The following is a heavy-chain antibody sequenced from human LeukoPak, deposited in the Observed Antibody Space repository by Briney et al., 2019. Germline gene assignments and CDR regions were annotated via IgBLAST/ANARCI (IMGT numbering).Heavy chain of an antibody. D-gene: IGHD3-10*02. CDR3: AELGITMIGGV. Sequence: PGGSLRLSCVASGFTFSSYSMNWVRQAPGKGLEWVSYITNGSSTIYYADSVKGRFTVSRDNAKNSLYLQMNSLRAEDTAVYYCAELGITMIGGVWGKGTTVTISS. J-gene: IGHJ6*04. V-gene: IGHV3-48*01. CDR2: ITNGSSTI. CDR1: GFTFSSYS.